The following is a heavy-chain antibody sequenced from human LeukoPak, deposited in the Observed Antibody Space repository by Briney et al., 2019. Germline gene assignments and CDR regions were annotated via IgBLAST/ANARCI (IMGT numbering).Heavy chain of an antibody. CDR2: IFGRGDSA. CDR1: GFTFGSYA. J-gene: IGHJ4*02. CDR3: GKTTTGYSSGQKPAWPVDY. V-gene: IGHV3-23*01. D-gene: IGHD6-19*01. Sequence: AGSLRLSCEPSGFTFGSYAMYWVRQAPEKGLEWVAGIFGRGDSAHYAGSVQGRFTISRDNSKNRVDLQINLQRVEDTAVYYCGKTTTGYSSGQKPAWPVDYWGQGTRVTVSS.